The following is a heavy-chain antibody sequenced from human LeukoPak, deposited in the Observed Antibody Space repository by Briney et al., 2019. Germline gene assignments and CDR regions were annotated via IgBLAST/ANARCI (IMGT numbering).Heavy chain of an antibody. J-gene: IGHJ6*04. CDR2: ISGSSSYI. V-gene: IGHV3-21*01. CDR3: AELGITMIGGV. D-gene: IGHD3-10*02. CDR1: AFTFSRYS. Sequence: GGSLRLCCAASAFTFSRYSMNWVRQAPGKGLEWVSSISGSSSYIYYADSVKGRFTISRDNAKNSLYLQMNSLRAEDTAVYYCAELGITMIGGVWGKGTTVTISS.